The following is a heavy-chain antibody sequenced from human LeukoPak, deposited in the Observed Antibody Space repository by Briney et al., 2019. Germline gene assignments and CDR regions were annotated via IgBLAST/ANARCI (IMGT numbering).Heavy chain of an antibody. V-gene: IGHV4-31*03. CDR3: AGSESSNFFDY. D-gene: IGHD3-10*01. Sequence: SETLSLTCTVSGGSISSGGSYWNWIRQHPGKGLEWIGYIFYSGSTYYNPSLKSRVAISADMSKNQFSLKLNSVTAADTAVYYCAGSESSNFFDYWGQGTLVTVSS. CDR2: IFYSGST. J-gene: IGHJ4*02. CDR1: GGSISSGGSY.